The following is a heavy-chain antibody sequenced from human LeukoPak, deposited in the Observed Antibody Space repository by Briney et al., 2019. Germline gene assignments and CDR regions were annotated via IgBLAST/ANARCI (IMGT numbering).Heavy chain of an antibody. D-gene: IGHD5-12*01. J-gene: IGHJ3*02. V-gene: IGHV1-24*01. CDR1: GYTFTSYH. CDR3: ATEKHVDIVATGEAFDI. Sequence: ASVKVSCKASGYTFTSYHMHWVRQAPGQGLEWMGGFDPEDGETIYAQKFQGRVTMTEDTSTDTAYMELSSLRSEDTAVYYCATEKHVDIVATGEAFDIWGQGTMVTVSS. CDR2: FDPEDGET.